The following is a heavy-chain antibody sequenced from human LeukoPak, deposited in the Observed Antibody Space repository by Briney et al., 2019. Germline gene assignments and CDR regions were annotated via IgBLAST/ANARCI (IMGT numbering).Heavy chain of an antibody. CDR2: TYYTGSS. V-gene: IGHV4-39*01. J-gene: IGHJ4*02. CDR3: ARLTKGRYFDYIFDY. D-gene: IGHD3-9*01. CDR1: GGSVSSSLNY. Sequence: PSETLSLTCTVSGGSVSSSLNYWGWVRQPPGKGLEWIGNTYYTGSSYSNPTLKSRVTMSVDTSKNLFSLKLSSMTAADTAVYYCARLTKGRYFDYIFDYWGQGTLLTVSS.